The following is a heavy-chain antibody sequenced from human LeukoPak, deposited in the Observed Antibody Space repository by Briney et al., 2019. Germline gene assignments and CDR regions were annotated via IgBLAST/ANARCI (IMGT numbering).Heavy chain of an antibody. V-gene: IGHV1-18*01. D-gene: IGHD3-10*01. CDR2: ISAYNGNT. CDR3: ARRRRNYYGSGGPDAFDI. J-gene: IGHJ3*02. CDR1: GYTFTSYG. Sequence: ASVKVSCEASGYTFTSYGISWVRQAPGQGLEWMGWISAYNGNTNYAQKLQGRVTMTTDTSTSTAYMELRSLRSDDTAVYYCARRRRNYYGSGGPDAFDIWGQGTMVTVSS.